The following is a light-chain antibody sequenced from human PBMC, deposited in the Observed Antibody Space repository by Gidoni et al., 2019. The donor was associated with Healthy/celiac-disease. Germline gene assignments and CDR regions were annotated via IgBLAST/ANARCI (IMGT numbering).Light chain of an antibody. J-gene: IGKJ4*01. CDR3: QQYYSTPFT. CDR2: WAS. CDR1: QSVLYSSNNKNY. V-gene: IGKV4-1*01. Sequence: DIVMTQSPDSLAVSLGERATINCKSSQSVLYSSNNKNYLAWYQQKPGQPPKLLLYWASTLESGVPDRFSGSGSGADFTLTISSLQAEDVAVYYCQQYYSTPFTFGGGTKVEIK.